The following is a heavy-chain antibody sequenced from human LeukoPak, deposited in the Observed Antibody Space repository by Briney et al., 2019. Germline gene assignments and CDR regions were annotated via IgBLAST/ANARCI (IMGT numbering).Heavy chain of an antibody. CDR1: GFTFSSYG. Sequence: GGSLRLSCAASGFTFSSYGMHWVRQAPGKGLEWVAVIWYDGSNKYYADSVKGRFTISRDNSKNTLYLQMNSLRAEDTAVYYCARDPGPEYNWFDPWGQGTLVTVSS. J-gene: IGHJ5*02. CDR2: IWYDGSNK. V-gene: IGHV3-33*01. CDR3: ARDPGPEYNWFDP.